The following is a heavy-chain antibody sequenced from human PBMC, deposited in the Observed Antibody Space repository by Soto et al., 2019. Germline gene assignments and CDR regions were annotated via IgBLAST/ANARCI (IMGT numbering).Heavy chain of an antibody. CDR1: GGTFSSYT. V-gene: IGHV1-69*02. Sequence: ASVKVSCKASGGTFSSYTMSWVRQAPGQGLEWMGRIIPILGIANYAQKFQGRVTITADKSTSTAYMELSSLRSEDTAVYYCARAVPVSDAFDIWGQGTMVTVSS. CDR3: ARAVPVSDAFDI. J-gene: IGHJ3*02. D-gene: IGHD4-17*01. CDR2: IIPILGIA.